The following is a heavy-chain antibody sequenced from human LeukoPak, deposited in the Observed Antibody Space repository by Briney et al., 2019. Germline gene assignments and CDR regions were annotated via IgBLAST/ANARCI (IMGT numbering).Heavy chain of an antibody. V-gene: IGHV3-48*03. CDR2: ISDGGSTV. Sequence: GGSLRLSCEGSGFTFSSYGMNWVRQAPGKGLEWVSYISDGGSTVFYADSVKGRFTISRDNSKNTLYLQMNSLRAEDTAVYYCASGPIVGATTSFDYWGQGTLVTVSS. D-gene: IGHD1-26*01. CDR3: ASGPIVGATTSFDY. J-gene: IGHJ4*02. CDR1: GFTFSSYG.